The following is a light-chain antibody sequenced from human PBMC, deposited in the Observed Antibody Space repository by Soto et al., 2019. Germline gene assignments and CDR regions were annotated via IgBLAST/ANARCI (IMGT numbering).Light chain of an antibody. CDR1: QSISSL. J-gene: IGKJ5*01. CDR3: QQYYYSPIS. CDR2: SAS. V-gene: IGKV3-15*01. Sequence: RASQSISSLLAWYQQKPGQAPRLLIYSASTRATGIPARFSGSGSGAAFTLAIRSLQSYDSAVHNCQQYYYSPISYAQGTKLEIK.